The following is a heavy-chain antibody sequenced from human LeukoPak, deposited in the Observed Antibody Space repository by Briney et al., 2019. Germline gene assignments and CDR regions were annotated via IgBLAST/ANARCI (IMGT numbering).Heavy chain of an antibody. Sequence: GASVKVSCKASGYTFTGYYIHWVRQAPGQGLEWMGWINPNSGGTNYAQKFQGRVTMTRDTSISTAYMELSRLRSDDTAVYYCASGYYDILTGYYGYYYMDVWGKGTTVTVSS. CDR3: ASGYYDILTGYYGYYYMDV. D-gene: IGHD3-9*01. J-gene: IGHJ6*03. CDR2: INPNSGGT. V-gene: IGHV1-2*02. CDR1: GYTFTGYY.